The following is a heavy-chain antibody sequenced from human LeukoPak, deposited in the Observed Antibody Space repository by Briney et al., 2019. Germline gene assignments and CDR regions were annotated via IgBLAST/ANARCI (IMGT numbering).Heavy chain of an antibody. J-gene: IGHJ6*03. V-gene: IGHV1-69*05. D-gene: IGHD3-16*02. Sequence: ASVTVSCTASGGTFSSYAISWVRQAPGQGLEWMGGIIPIFGTANYAQKFQGRVTITTDESTSTAYMELSSLRSEDTAVYYCARGGLNGYYYMDVWGKGTTVTVSS. CDR3: ARGGLNGYYYMDV. CDR2: IIPIFGTA. CDR1: GGTFSSYA.